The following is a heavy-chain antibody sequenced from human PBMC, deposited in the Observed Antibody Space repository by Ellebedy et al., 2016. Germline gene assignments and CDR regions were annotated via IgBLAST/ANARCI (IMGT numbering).Heavy chain of an antibody. Sequence: ASVKVSCXASGYTFTGYYMHWVRQAPGQGLEWMGWINPNSGGTNYAQKFQGWVTMTRDTSISTAYMELSRLRSDDTAVYYCARVGEHYDSSGYSLDYWGQGTLVTVSS. CDR2: INPNSGGT. CDR3: ARVGEHYDSSGYSLDY. J-gene: IGHJ4*02. CDR1: GYTFTGYY. D-gene: IGHD3-22*01. V-gene: IGHV1-2*04.